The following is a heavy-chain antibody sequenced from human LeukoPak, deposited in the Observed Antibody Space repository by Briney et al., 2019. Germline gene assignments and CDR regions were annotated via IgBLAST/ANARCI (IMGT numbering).Heavy chain of an antibody. V-gene: IGHV4-39*07. CDR1: GGSISSSSYY. D-gene: IGHD3-22*01. J-gene: IGHJ3*02. Sequence: SGTLSLTCTVSGGSISSSSYYWGWIRQPPGKGLEWIGSIYYSGSTYYNPSLKSRVTISVDTSKNQFSLKLSSVTAADTAVYYCARGSWVTMIVVVITDAFDIWGQGTMVTVSS. CDR2: IYYSGST. CDR3: ARGSWVTMIVVVITDAFDI.